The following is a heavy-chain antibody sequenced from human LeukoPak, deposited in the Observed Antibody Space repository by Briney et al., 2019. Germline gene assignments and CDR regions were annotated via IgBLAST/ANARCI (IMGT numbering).Heavy chain of an antibody. J-gene: IGHJ6*03. CDR3: ARGPPLWFGELPYYYYMDV. CDR2: INHSGST. CDR1: GGSLSGYY. V-gene: IGHV4-34*01. Sequence: KSSETLSLTCAVYGGSLSGYYWSWIRQPPGKGLEWIGEINHSGSTNYNPSLKSRVTISVDTSKNQSSLKLSSVTAADTAVYYCARGPPLWFGELPYYYYMDVWGKGTTVTVSS. D-gene: IGHD3-10*01.